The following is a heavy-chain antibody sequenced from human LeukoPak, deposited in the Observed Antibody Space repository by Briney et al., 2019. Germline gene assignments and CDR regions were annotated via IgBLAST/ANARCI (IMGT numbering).Heavy chain of an antibody. J-gene: IGHJ4*02. Sequence: PSQTLSLTCTVSGASISSGTYYWGWIRQPAGKGLEWIGRIYASGWIGHIYTSGSTNYNPSLKSRVTISVDTSKDQLSLKLSSVTAADTAVYYCARDRLGSLDYWGQGTLVTVSS. CDR1: GASISSGTYY. D-gene: IGHD6-19*01. CDR2: IYTSGST. V-gene: IGHV4-61*09. CDR3: ARDRLGSLDY.